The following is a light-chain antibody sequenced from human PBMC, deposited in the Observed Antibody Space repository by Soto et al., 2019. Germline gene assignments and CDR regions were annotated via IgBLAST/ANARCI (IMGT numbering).Light chain of an antibody. V-gene: IGLV2-8*01. J-gene: IGLJ1*01. CDR3: RPYAGHNPP. CDR2: EVS. CDR1: SSDVGAYNY. Sequence: QSALTQPPSASGSPGQSVTISCTGTSSDVGAYNYVSWYQQHPGKAPKLMIYEVSKRPSGVPDRFSGSKSGNTASLTVSGPQAEDGADYYCRPYAGHNPPFGTGTKVTLL.